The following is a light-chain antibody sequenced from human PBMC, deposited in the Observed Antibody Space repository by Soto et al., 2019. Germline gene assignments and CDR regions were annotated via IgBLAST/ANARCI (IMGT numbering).Light chain of an antibody. CDR3: QQYNSYSRT. Sequence: DIQMTQSPSTLSASVGDRVTITCRASQSISSWLAWYQQKPGKAPKLLIYDASSLESGVPSRVSCSGSGTEFPLTISSLQPDDFATYYFQQYNSYSRTFGQGTKVEI. CDR1: QSISSW. J-gene: IGKJ1*01. CDR2: DAS. V-gene: IGKV1-5*01.